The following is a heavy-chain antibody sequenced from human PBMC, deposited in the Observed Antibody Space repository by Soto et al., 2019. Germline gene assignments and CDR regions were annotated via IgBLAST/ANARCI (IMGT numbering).Heavy chain of an antibody. J-gene: IGHJ2*01. CDR2: IYHSGST. Sequence: QVQLQESGPGLVKPSGTLSLTCAVSGGSISSSNWWSWVRQPPGKGLECIGEIYHSGSTNYNPSLKSRVTISVDKSKNQFSLKLSSVTAADTAVYYCARDLGYCSGGSCYSNWYFDLWGRGTLVTVSS. CDR3: ARDLGYCSGGSCYSNWYFDL. CDR1: GGSISSSNW. D-gene: IGHD2-15*01. V-gene: IGHV4-4*02.